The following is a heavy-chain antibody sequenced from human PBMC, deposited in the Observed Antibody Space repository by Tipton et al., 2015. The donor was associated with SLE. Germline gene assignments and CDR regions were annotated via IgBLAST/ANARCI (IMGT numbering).Heavy chain of an antibody. V-gene: IGHV3-74*01. CDR2: INSDGSST. Sequence: SLRLSCAASGFTFSSYWMHWVRQAPGKGLVWVSRINSDGSSTSYADSVKGRFTISRDNAKNTLCLQMNSLRAEDTAVYYCARGHRVRGDPYFDYWGQGTLVTVSS. J-gene: IGHJ4*02. CDR3: ARGHRVRGDPYFDY. CDR1: GFTFSSYW. D-gene: IGHD3-10*01.